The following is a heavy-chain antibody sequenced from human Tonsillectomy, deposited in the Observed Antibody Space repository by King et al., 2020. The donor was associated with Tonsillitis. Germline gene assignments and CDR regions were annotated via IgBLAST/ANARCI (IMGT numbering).Heavy chain of an antibody. J-gene: IGHJ6*02. Sequence: VQLVESGGGLVQPGGSLRLSCAASGFTFSSYAMSWVRQAPGKGLEWVSVISGSGGSTYYADSVKGRFTISRVNSKKKLSLQMNSLRAEDTAVYYCAKESNYGDYGNYYYYGMDAWGQGTTVTVSS. V-gene: IGHV3-23*04. D-gene: IGHD4-17*01. CDR3: AKESNYGDYGNYYYYGMDA. CDR1: GFTFSSYA. CDR2: ISGSGGST.